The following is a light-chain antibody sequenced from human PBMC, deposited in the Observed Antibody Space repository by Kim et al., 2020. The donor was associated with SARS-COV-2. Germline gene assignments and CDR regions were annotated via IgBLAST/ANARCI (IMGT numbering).Light chain of an antibody. CDR1: SVRSYY. Sequence: DLGQTVRMKCKGDSVRSYYATWYQQKPGKAPIVVIYGKNNRPSGIPDRFSGSSSGNTASLTIAGTQAGDEADYYCNSRDSNDNVVFGGGTKLTVL. CDR2: GKN. V-gene: IGLV3-19*01. CDR3: NSRDSNDNVV. J-gene: IGLJ2*01.